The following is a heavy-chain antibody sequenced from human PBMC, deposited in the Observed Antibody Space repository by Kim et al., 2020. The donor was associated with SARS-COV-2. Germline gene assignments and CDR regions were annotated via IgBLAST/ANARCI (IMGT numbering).Heavy chain of an antibody. J-gene: IGHJ6*03. CDR2: IYYSGST. CDR3: ARGDGYCSGGSCYSARYYYYYYMDV. Sequence: SETLSLTCTVSGGSVSSGSYYWSWIRQPPGKGLEWIGYIYYSGSTNYNPSLKSRVTISVDTSKNQFSLKLSSVTAADTAVYYCARGDGYCSGGSCYSARYYYYYYMDVWGKGTTVTVSS. V-gene: IGHV4-61*01. CDR1: GGSVSSGSYY. D-gene: IGHD2-15*01.